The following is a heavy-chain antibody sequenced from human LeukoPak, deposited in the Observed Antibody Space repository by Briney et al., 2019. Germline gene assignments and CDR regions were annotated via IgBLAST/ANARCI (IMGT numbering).Heavy chain of an antibody. CDR1: GGSISSYY. D-gene: IGHD6-13*01. Sequence: SETLSLTCTVSGGSISSYYWSWIRQPPGKGLEWIGYIYYSGSTNYNPSLKSRVTISVDTSKNQFPLKLSSVTAADTAVYYCARASQQLVRNYYYGMDVWGQGTTVTVSS. CDR3: ARASQQLVRNYYYGMDV. J-gene: IGHJ6*02. V-gene: IGHV4-59*01. CDR2: IYYSGST.